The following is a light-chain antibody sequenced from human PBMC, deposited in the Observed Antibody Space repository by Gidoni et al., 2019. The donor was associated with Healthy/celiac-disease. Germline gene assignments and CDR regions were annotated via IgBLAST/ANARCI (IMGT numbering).Light chain of an antibody. CDR2: WAS. CDR3: QQYYSTPWT. J-gene: IGKJ1*01. CDR1: QSVLYISNNKNY. V-gene: IGKV4-1*01. Sequence: DIVMTQSPDPLAASLGERATTICKSSQSVLYISNNKNYLTWYPQKPGKPPKLLIYWASTRESGVPDRFSGSGSGTDFTLTISSLQAEDVAVYYCQQYYSTPWTFXXXTKVEIK.